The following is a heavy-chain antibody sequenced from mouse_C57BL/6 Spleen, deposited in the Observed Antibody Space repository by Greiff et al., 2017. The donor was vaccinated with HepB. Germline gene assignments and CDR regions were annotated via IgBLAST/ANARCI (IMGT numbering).Heavy chain of an antibody. V-gene: IGHV1-22*01. CDR1: GYTFTDYN. J-gene: IGHJ2*01. CDR2: INPNNGGT. D-gene: IGHD2-4*01. Sequence: EVQLQQSGPELVKPGASVKMSCKASGYTFTDYNMHWVKQSHGKSLEWIGYINPNNGGTSYNQKFKGKATLTVNKSSSTAYMELRSLTSEDSAVYYCATGDYDVGYYIDYWGQGTTLTVSS. CDR3: ATGDYDVGYYIDY.